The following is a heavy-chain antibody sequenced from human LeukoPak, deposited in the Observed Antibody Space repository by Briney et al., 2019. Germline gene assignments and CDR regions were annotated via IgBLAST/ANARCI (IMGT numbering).Heavy chain of an antibody. CDR3: ARVWWPKYYYYYMDV. D-gene: IGHD4/OR15-4a*01. Sequence: SETLSLTCTVSGGSISSYYWSWIRQPAGKGLEWIGRIYTSGSTNYNPSLQSRVTMSVDTSKNQFSLKLSSVTAADTAVYYCARVWWPKYYYYYMDVWGKGTTVTISS. V-gene: IGHV4-4*07. CDR1: GGSISSYY. CDR2: IYTSGST. J-gene: IGHJ6*03.